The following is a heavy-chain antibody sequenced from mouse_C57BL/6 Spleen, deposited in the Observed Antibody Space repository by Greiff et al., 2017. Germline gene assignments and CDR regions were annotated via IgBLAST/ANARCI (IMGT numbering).Heavy chain of an antibody. D-gene: IGHD1-1*01. CDR3: ARSYGAMDY. CDR2: IDPSDSET. CDR1: GYTFTSYW. J-gene: IGHJ4*01. Sequence: QVQLKQPGAELVRPGSSVKLSCKASGYTFTSYWMHWVKQRPIQGLEWIGNIDPSDSETHYNQKFKDKATLTLDNSTSTAYMQLSILTSEVSAVYDWARSYGAMDYWGQGTSVTVSS. V-gene: IGHV1-52*01.